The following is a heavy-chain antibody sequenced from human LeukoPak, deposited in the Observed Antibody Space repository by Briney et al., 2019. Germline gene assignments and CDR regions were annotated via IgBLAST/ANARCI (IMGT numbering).Heavy chain of an antibody. V-gene: IGHV4-38-2*02. CDR3: ASIQH. J-gene: IGHJ1*01. CDR1: GGSISSGYY. CDR2: IYHSGST. Sequence: PSQTLSLTCTVSGGSISSGYYWGWIRQPPGKGLEWIGSIYHSGSTYYNPSLKSRVTISVDTSKNQFSLKLSSVTAADTAVYYCASIQHWGQGTLVTVSS.